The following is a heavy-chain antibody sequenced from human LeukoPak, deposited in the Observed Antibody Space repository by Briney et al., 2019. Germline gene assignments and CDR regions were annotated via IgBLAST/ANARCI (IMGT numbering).Heavy chain of an antibody. J-gene: IGHJ4*02. CDR1: GFTFSDYY. Sequence: GGSLRLSCAASGFTFSDYYMSWIRQAPGKGLEWVSYISSSSSYTNYADSVKGRFTISRDNAKNSLYLQMNSLRAEDTVVYYCARGGRRGYFDYWGQGTLVTVSS. D-gene: IGHD1-1*01. CDR3: ARGGRRGYFDY. CDR2: ISSSSSYT. V-gene: IGHV3-11*06.